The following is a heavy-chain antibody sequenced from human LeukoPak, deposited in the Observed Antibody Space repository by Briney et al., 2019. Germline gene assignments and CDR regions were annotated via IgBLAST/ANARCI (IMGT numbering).Heavy chain of an antibody. J-gene: IGHJ3*02. Sequence: EESLKISCKGSGYSFTSYWIGWVRQMPGKGLEWMGIIYPGDSDTRYSPSFQGQVTISADKSISTAYLQWSSLKASDTAMYYCARHGISGSYFSAFDIWGQGRMVTVSS. V-gene: IGHV5-51*01. CDR2: IYPGDSDT. D-gene: IGHD1-26*01. CDR1: GYSFTSYW. CDR3: ARHGISGSYFSAFDI.